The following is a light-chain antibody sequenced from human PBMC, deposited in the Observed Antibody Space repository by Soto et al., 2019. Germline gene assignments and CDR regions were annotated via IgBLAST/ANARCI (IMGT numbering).Light chain of an antibody. CDR1: QSILYSSDNKNY. Sequence: DIVMTQSPDSLAVSLGERATINCKSSQSILYSSDNKNYLLWYQQKPGQPPKLLMYWASTRESGVPDRFSGSGSGTDFTLTISSLQAEDVAVYYCQQYGISPPWTFGQGTKVEIK. J-gene: IGKJ1*01. CDR3: QQYGISPPWT. V-gene: IGKV4-1*01. CDR2: WAS.